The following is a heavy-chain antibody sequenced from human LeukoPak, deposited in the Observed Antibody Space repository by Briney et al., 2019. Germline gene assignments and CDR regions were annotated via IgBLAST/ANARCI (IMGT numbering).Heavy chain of an antibody. V-gene: IGHV4-30-4*01. CDR3: ARGGGGYTLYSLDY. CDR2: IYFSGSR. D-gene: IGHD3-22*01. J-gene: IGHJ4*02. Sequence: SETLSLTCTVSGASIRSGDHHWSWLRQSAGKGLEWIGYIYFSGSRSSNPSLRSRLTISVDTSKNQFSLKLSSMTVADTAIYYCARGGGGYTLYSLDYWGEGALVTVSS. CDR1: GASIRSGDHH.